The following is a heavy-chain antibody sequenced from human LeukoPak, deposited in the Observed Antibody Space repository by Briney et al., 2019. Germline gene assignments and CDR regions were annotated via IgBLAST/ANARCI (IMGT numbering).Heavy chain of an antibody. CDR1: GGSFSGYY. Sequence: SETLSLTCAVYGGSFSGYYWSWIRQPPGKGLEWIGEINHSGSTNYNPSLKSRVTISVDTSKNQFSLKLSSVTAADTAVYYCARVLFSNSYGSGSYYNRDWGQGTLVTVSS. CDR3: ARVLFSNSYGSGSYYNRD. J-gene: IGHJ4*02. D-gene: IGHD3-10*01. V-gene: IGHV4-34*01. CDR2: INHSGST.